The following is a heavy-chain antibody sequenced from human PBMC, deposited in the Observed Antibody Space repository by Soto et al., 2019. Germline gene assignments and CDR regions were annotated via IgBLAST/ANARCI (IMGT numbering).Heavy chain of an antibody. CDR2: ISPSGDST. Sequence: ASVKVSCKASGDGFSSYYMHWVRQAPGQGLEWMGIISPSGDSTNYAQKFQGRVTMTRDTSRNTVYMELSSLRSDDTAIYYCARDPGGSMMIRNWFDPWGQG. CDR1: GDGFSSYY. CDR3: ARDPGGSMMIRNWFDP. J-gene: IGHJ5*02. D-gene: IGHD3-16*01. V-gene: IGHV1-46*01.